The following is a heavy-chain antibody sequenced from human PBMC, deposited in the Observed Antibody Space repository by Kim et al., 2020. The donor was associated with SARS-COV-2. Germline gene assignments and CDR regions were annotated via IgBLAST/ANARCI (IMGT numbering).Heavy chain of an antibody. J-gene: IGHJ6*01. V-gene: IGHV1-69*04. D-gene: IGHD3-22*01. CDR3: ARDPYDSSVVHTYYNGMDV. CDR2: IIPTLGLA. CDR1: GGTFSNYA. Sequence: SVKVSCKASGGTFSNYAFTWVRQAPGQGLEWMGRIIPTLGLANYAQKFQGRVTVIADTSMSTAYMELSGLRSGDTAVYYCARDPYDSSVVHTYYNGMDV.